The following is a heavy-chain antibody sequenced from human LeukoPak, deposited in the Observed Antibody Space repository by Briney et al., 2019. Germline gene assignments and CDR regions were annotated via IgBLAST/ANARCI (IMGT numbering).Heavy chain of an antibody. CDR1: GGSISSSSYY. CDR2: IYYSGST. Sequence: SETLSLTCTVSGGSISSSSYYWGWIRQPPGKGLEWIGSIYYSGSTYYNPSLKSRVTISVDTSKNQFSLKLNSVTATDTAVYYCGRHRYYYDTNGYSFDLWGRGTLVTVSS. CDR3: GRHRYYYDTNGYSFDL. V-gene: IGHV4-39*01. J-gene: IGHJ2*01. D-gene: IGHD3-22*01.